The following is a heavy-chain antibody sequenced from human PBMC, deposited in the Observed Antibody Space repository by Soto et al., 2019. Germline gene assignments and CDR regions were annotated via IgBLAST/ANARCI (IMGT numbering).Heavy chain of an antibody. J-gene: IGHJ6*03. D-gene: IGHD6-13*01. CDR1: GFTFSSYS. CDR3: ARDPSSSSYYMDV. Sequence: GSLRLSCAASGFTFSSYSMNWVRQAPGKGLEWVSYISSSSSTIYYADSVKGRFTISRDNAKNSLYLQMNSLRAEDTAVYYCARDPSSSSYYMDVWGKGTTVTVSS. V-gene: IGHV3-48*01. CDR2: ISSSSSTI.